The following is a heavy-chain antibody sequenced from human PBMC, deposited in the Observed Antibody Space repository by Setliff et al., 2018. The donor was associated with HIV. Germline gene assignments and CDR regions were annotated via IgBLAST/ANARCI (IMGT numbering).Heavy chain of an antibody. CDR2: ISGYNGNT. CDR1: GYTFINFG. Sequence: ASVKVSCKASGYTFINFGITWVRQAPGQGLEWVGYISGYNGNTKYAQKFQGRVTMTTDTSTSTAYMELRSLISDDTAVYYCAREGLWFGDRGYYMDVWGTGTAVTVSS. J-gene: IGHJ6*03. V-gene: IGHV1-18*04. CDR3: AREGLWFGDRGYYMDV. D-gene: IGHD3-10*01.